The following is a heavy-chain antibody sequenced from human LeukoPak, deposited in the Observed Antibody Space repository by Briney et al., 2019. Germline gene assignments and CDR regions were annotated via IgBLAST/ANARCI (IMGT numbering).Heavy chain of an antibody. D-gene: IGHD3-3*01. J-gene: IGHJ4*02. CDR2: ISSSGSYI. CDR1: GFTFSSYS. V-gene: IGHV3-21*01. Sequence: GGSLRLSCAASGFTFSSYSMNWVRQAPGKGLEWVSSISSSGSYIYDADSVKGPLTIYRDNAKTSLYLRMISMRAEDTAVYYCARGEVLRFLEWFADYWGQGTLVTASS. CDR3: ARGEVLRFLEWFADY.